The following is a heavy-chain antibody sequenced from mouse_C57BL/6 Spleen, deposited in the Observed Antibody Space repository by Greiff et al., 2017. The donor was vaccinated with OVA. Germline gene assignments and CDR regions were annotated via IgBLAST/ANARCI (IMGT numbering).Heavy chain of an antibody. V-gene: IGHV1-80*01. D-gene: IGHD2-4*01. Sequence: QVQLKQSGAELVKPGASVKISCKASGYAFSSYWMNWVKQRPGKGLEWIGQIYPGDGDTNYNGKFKGKATLTADKSSSTAYMQLSSLTSEDSAVYFCARLGDYDGSDYWGQGTTLTVSS. CDR3: ARLGDYDGSDY. CDR1: GYAFSSYW. J-gene: IGHJ2*01. CDR2: IYPGDGDT.